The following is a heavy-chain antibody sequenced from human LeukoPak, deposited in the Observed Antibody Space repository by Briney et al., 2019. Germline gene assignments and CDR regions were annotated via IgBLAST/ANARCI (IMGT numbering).Heavy chain of an antibody. D-gene: IGHD4-17*01. CDR1: EFTFSGYW. CDR3: ARVGARQILEY. J-gene: IGHJ4*02. V-gene: IGHV3-7*01. Sequence: AGGSLRLSCAASEFTFSGYWMSWVRQAPGKGLEWVANIKQDGGEKYYLDSVKGRFTVSRDNAKNSLYLQMNSLRAEDTAVYYCARVGARQILEYWGQGTLVTVSS. CDR2: IKQDGGEK.